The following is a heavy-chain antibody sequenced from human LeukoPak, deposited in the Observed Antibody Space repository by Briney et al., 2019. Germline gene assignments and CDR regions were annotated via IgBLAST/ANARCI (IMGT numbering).Heavy chain of an antibody. CDR3: ARQLITMVRGVARRAMGY. J-gene: IGHJ4*02. CDR1: GYTFTSYD. CDR2: MNPNSGNT. Sequence: VASVKVSCKASGYTFTSYDINWVRQATGQGLEWMGWMNPNSGNTGYAQKFQGRVTMTRNTSISTAYMELSSLRSEDTAVYYCARQLITMVRGVARRAMGYWGQGTLVTVSS. D-gene: IGHD3-10*01. V-gene: IGHV1-8*01.